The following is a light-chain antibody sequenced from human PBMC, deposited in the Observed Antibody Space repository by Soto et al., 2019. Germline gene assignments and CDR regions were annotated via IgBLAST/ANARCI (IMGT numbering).Light chain of an antibody. CDR1: QSVSSN. V-gene: IGKV3-15*01. CDR3: QQYNNWPRK. CDR2: GAS. J-gene: IGKJ1*01. Sequence: EIVMTHSPATLSVSPGERATLSCRSSQSVSSNLAWYQQKPGKAPRLLIYGASTRATGIQARFSGSGSGTEFTLTISSLQSEDFAVYYCQQYNNWPRKFGHGTKVEIK.